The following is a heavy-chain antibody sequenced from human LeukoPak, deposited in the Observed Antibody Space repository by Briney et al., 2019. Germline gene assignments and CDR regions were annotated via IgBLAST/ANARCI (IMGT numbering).Heavy chain of an antibody. D-gene: IGHD1-14*01. Sequence: GSLRLSCAASGFTFSRYGMHWVRQAPGKGLEWVAVIWYDGSNKYYAESVKGRFTISRDNSKNTLYLQMNSLRPEDTAVYYCARDTGCFDYWGQGTLVTVSS. CDR3: ARDTGCFDY. CDR1: GFTFSRYG. J-gene: IGHJ4*02. V-gene: IGHV3-33*01. CDR2: IWYDGSNK.